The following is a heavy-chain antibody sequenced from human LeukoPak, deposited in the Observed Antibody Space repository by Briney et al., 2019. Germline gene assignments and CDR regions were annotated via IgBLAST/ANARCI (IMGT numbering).Heavy chain of an antibody. D-gene: IGHD7-27*01. CDR3: ARVGNGRSVDY. Sequence: PSETLSLTCTVPGGSISSYYWSWIRQPPGKGLEWIGDIYYSGSTKYNASLKRRVTISVDTSKNQFSLKVSSVTAADTAVYYCARVGNGRSVDYWGQGTLVTVSS. CDR1: GGSISSYY. CDR2: IYYSGST. J-gene: IGHJ4*02. V-gene: IGHV4-59*01.